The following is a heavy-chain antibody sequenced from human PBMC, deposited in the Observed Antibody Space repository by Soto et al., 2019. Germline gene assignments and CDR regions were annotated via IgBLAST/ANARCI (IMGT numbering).Heavy chain of an antibody. CDR2: ISGSGGST. J-gene: IGHJ4*02. Sequence: GGSLRLSCAASGFTFSSYSMSWVRQAPGKGLEWVSAISGSGGSTYYADSVKGRFTISRDNSKNTLYLQMNSLRAEDTAVYYCAKAGSDSSSWQRDFDYWGQGTLVTVSS. CDR3: AKAGSDSSSWQRDFDY. CDR1: GFTFSSYS. D-gene: IGHD6-13*01. V-gene: IGHV3-23*01.